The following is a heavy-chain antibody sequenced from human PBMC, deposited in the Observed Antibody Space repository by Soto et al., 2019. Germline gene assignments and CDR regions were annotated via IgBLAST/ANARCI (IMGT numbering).Heavy chain of an antibody. Sequence: PRGSXSLSCSAFVFLFFFYSMSSPRHAPGKGVELVSYISNSCSVIHDAESVKGRLTISRDNAKNSLSLQMNSLRDEDKDLYYCVRVYASNNFDIWGQGTVV. J-gene: IGHJ3*02. V-gene: IGHV3-48*02. CDR3: VRVYASNNFDI. D-gene: IGHD2-2*01. CDR1: VFLFFFYS. CDR2: ISNSCSVI.